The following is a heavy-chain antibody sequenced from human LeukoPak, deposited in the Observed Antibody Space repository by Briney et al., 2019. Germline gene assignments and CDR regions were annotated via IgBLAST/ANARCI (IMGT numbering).Heavy chain of an antibody. Sequence: ASVKVSCKASGYIFTSYGISWVRQAPAQGLEWLGWINTYNANTNYAQKLQGRVTMTTDTSTNTAYMELRSLRSGDTAVYYCARVKGGDSRDYWGQGTLVTVSS. J-gene: IGHJ4*02. CDR1: GYIFTSYG. CDR3: ARVKGGDSRDY. CDR2: INTYNANT. D-gene: IGHD2-21*02. V-gene: IGHV1-18*01.